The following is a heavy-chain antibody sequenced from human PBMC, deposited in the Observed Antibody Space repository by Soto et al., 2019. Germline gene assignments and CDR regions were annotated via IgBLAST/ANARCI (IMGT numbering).Heavy chain of an antibody. V-gene: IGHV3-23*01. CDR3: AKVRLSYSYGDFDY. D-gene: IGHD5-18*01. CDR2: ISGSGGST. J-gene: IGHJ4*02. CDR1: GYTFSSYA. Sequence: EVQLLESGGGLVQPGGSLRLSCAASGYTFSSYAMSWVRQAPGKGLEWVSAISGSGGSTYYADSVKGRFTISRDNSKNTLYLQMNCLRAEDTAVYYCAKVRLSYSYGDFDYWGQGTLVTVSS.